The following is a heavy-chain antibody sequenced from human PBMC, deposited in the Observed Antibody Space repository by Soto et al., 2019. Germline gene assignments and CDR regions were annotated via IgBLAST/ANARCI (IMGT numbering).Heavy chain of an antibody. D-gene: IGHD3-10*01. CDR3: AAGGDY. V-gene: IGHV3-48*03. J-gene: IGHJ4*02. CDR2: IGGSGTGYTI. Sequence: GGSLRLSCAASGFTFSSYEMDWVRQAPGKGLEWLSHIGGSGTGYTIYYAESVKGRFTISRDNAKNSLYLQMEGPRVDDTAVYYCAAGGDYWGQGARVTVSS. CDR1: GFTFSSYE.